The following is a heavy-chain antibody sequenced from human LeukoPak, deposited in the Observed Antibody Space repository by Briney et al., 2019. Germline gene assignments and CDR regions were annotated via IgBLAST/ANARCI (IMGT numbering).Heavy chain of an antibody. Sequence: PGGSLRLSCVASGFTFSSYAMSWVRQPPGKGLEWVSAISGSGGSTYYADSVKGRFTISRDNSKYTLYLQMNSLRAEDTAVYYCATVYSSSPLRPMDVWGQGTTVTVSS. CDR3: ATVYSSSPLRPMDV. CDR2: ISGSGGST. J-gene: IGHJ6*02. D-gene: IGHD2-2*01. V-gene: IGHV3-23*01. CDR1: GFTFSSYA.